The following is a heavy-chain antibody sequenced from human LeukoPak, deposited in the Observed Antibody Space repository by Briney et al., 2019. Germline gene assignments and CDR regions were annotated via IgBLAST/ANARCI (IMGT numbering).Heavy chain of an antibody. Sequence: SETLSLTCTVSGGSISSGGHYWSWIRQPPGKGLEWIGYIYYSGSTNYNPSLKSRVTISVDTSKNQFSLKLSSVTAADTAVYYCARHGAVAGSKSPGWFDPWSQGTLVTVSS. CDR1: GGSISSGGHY. CDR3: ARHGAVAGSKSPGWFDP. CDR2: IYYSGST. D-gene: IGHD6-19*01. J-gene: IGHJ5*02. V-gene: IGHV4-61*08.